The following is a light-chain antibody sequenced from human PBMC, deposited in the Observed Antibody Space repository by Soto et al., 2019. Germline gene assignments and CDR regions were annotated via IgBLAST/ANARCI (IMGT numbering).Light chain of an antibody. Sequence: EIVMTQSPVTLSVSPGERATLSCRASQSVSSNLVWYEQKPGQAPSVXIYGAFTRETGIPARFSGTGSGTEFTLTISSLQSEDFALYYCQQYNDWTLTFGQGTKVDIK. CDR1: QSVSSN. CDR2: GAF. V-gene: IGKV3-15*01. CDR3: QQYNDWTLT. J-gene: IGKJ1*01.